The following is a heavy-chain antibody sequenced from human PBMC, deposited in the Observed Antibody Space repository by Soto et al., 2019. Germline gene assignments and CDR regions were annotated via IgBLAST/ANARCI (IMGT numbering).Heavy chain of an antibody. Sequence: GGSLRLSCAASGITFSSYDMHWVRQAPGKGLEWVAVISYGGSDKYYANSVKGRFTISRDNSKNTLYLQMNRLRAEDTAVYYCASGDTAMIRGLDYWGQGTLVTVSS. D-gene: IGHD5-18*01. V-gene: IGHV3-30*04. CDR3: ASGDTAMIRGLDY. J-gene: IGHJ4*02. CDR2: ISYGGSDK. CDR1: GITFSSYD.